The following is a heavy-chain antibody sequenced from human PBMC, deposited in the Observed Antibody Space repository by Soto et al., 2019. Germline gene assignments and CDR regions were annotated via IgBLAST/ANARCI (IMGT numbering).Heavy chain of an antibody. D-gene: IGHD6-13*01. Sequence: GASVKVSCKASGYTFTSYGISWVRQAPGQGLEWMGWISPNSGGTNYAQKLQGWVTMTRDTSISTAYMELSRLRSDDTAVYYCARDLSSSWTRACFDYWGQGTLVTVSS. J-gene: IGHJ4*02. V-gene: IGHV1-2*04. CDR2: ISPNSGGT. CDR1: GYTFTSYG. CDR3: ARDLSSSWTRACFDY.